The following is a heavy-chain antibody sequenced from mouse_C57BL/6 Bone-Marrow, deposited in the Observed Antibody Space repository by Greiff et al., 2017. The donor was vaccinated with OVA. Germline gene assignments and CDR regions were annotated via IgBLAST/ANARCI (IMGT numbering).Heavy chain of an antibody. CDR1: GYTFTSYG. J-gene: IGHJ3*01. D-gene: IGHD2-4*01. CDR3: LYYDYDRAY. CDR2: IYPRSGNT. Sequence: VKLVESGAELARPGASVKLSCKASGYTFTSYGISWVKQRTGQGLEWIGEIYPRSGNTYYNEKFKGKATLTADKSSSTAYMELRSLTSEDSAVYFCLYYDYDRAYWGQGTLVTVSA. V-gene: IGHV1-81*01.